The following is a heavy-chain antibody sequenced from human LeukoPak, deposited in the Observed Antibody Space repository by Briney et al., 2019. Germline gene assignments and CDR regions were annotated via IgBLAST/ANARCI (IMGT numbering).Heavy chain of an antibody. CDR3: ASYDGRAAYFEY. CDR1: GLTVSNNY. D-gene: IGHD3-16*01. Sequence: GGSLRLSCAASGLTVSNNYMSWVRQAPGKGLEWVSVIFPGGITYYADSVRGRFSIPRDSSKNTVHLQMSSLRPEDTAVYYCASYDGRAAYFEYWGQGALVTVSS. CDR2: IFPGGIT. V-gene: IGHV3-66*02. J-gene: IGHJ4*02.